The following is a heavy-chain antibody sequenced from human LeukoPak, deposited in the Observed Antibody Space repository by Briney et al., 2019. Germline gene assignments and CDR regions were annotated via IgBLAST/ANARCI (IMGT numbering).Heavy chain of an antibody. CDR1: GGSISSSNR. CDR2: IHHSGST. J-gene: IGHJ5*02. CDR3: ARLQKRITMVRGVDWFDP. Sequence: SETLSLTCAVSGGSISSSNRWSWVRQPPGKGLEWIGEIHHSGSTNYNPSLKSRVTISVDKSKNQFSLKLSSVTAADTAVYYCARLQKRITMVRGVDWFDPWGQGTLVTVSS. V-gene: IGHV4-4*02. D-gene: IGHD3-10*01.